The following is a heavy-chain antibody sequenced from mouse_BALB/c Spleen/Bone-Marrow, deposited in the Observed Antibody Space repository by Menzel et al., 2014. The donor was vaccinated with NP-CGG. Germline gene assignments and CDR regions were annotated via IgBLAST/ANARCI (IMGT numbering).Heavy chain of an antibody. D-gene: IGHD1-2*01. Sequence: EVKLMESGGGLVKPGGSLKLSCAASGFTFSSYAMSWVRRSPEKRLEWVAEISSGGSYTYYPDTVTGRFTISRDNAKNTLYLEMGSLRSEDTAMYYCARDHYGYYTMDYWGQGTSVTVSS. V-gene: IGHV5-9-4*01. CDR3: ARDHYGYYTMDY. CDR1: GFTFSSYA. J-gene: IGHJ4*01. CDR2: ISSGGSYT.